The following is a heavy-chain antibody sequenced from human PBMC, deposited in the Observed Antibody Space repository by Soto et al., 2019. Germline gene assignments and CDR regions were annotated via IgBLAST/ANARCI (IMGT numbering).Heavy chain of an antibody. CDR3: AKDSAYCAGDCYPRLDY. J-gene: IGHJ4*02. CDR1: GFTFSNYG. Sequence: LRLSCAASGFTFSNYGVHWVRQVPGKGLEWVAVISYDGSYKYYADFVKGRFTISRDNSDNTLYLQMSSLRADDTAVFYCAKDSAYCAGDCYPRLDYWGQGTLVTVSS. V-gene: IGHV3-30*18. CDR2: ISYDGSYK. D-gene: IGHD2-21*02.